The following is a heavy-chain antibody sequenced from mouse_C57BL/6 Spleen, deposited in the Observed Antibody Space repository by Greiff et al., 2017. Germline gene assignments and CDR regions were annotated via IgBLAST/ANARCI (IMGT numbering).Heavy chain of an antibody. Sequence: EVQRVESGGGLVQPGGSMKLSCVASGFTFSNYWMNWVRQSPEKGLEWVAQIRMKSDNYATPYAESVKGRFTISRDDSKSSVYLQMNNLRAADTGIYYCTGGEDWGQGTTLTVSS. CDR1: GFTFSNYW. V-gene: IGHV6-3*01. CDR3: TGGED. CDR2: IRMKSDNYAT. J-gene: IGHJ2*01.